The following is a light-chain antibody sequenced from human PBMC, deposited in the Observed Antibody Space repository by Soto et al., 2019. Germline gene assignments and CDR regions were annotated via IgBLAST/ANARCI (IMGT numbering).Light chain of an antibody. CDR1: TSDVGRYNY. Sequence: QSALTQPASVSGSPGQSITISCTGTTSDVGRYNYVSWYQQHPGKAPKLIIYDVSNRPSGVSNRCSGSKSGNTASLTISGLQAEDEADYYCNSYTSSSTYVFGTGTQLTVL. CDR3: NSYTSSSTYV. J-gene: IGLJ1*01. V-gene: IGLV2-14*01. CDR2: DVS.